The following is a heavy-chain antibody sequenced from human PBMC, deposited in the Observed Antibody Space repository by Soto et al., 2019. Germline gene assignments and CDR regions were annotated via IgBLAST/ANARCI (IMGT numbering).Heavy chain of an antibody. V-gene: IGHV1-69*12. D-gene: IGHD2-15*01. Sequence: QVQLVQSGAEVKKPGSSVKVSCKASGGAFSDYAFSWVRQAPGQGLEWLGGIMPIFRAPDYAQKFQGRVTITADEFTRTAYMEMNSLRSEDTAVYYCASWLKGPDIGNYYHGMDVW. CDR3: ASWLKGPDIGNYYHGMDV. CDR2: IMPIFRAP. CDR1: GGAFSDYA. J-gene: IGHJ6*01.